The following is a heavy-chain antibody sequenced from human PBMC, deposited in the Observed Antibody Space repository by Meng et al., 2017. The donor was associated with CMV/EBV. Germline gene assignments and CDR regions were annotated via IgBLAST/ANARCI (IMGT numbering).Heavy chain of an antibody. D-gene: IGHD6-19*01. Sequence: AACGFTFSSYAMSWVRQAPGKGLEWVSAISGSGGSTYYADSVKGRFTISRDNSKNTLYLQMNSLRAEDTAVYYCAKGIAVAGPPFDYWGQGTLVTVSS. CDR2: ISGSGGST. CDR1: GFTFSSYA. J-gene: IGHJ4*02. V-gene: IGHV3-23*01. CDR3: AKGIAVAGPPFDY.